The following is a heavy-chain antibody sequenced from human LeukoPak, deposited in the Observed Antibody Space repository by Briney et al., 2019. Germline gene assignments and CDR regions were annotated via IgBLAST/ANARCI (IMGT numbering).Heavy chain of an antibody. J-gene: IGHJ3*02. CDR1: GFTVGSYA. CDR2: VSNTGLTT. CDR3: AKVRKGVGAFDI. V-gene: IGHV3-23*01. D-gene: IGHD3-16*01. Sequence: SGGSLRLSCAVSGFTVGSYAMSWVRQAPGKGLEWVSGVSNTGLTTYYIDSVKGRFTISRDSSKNTLYLQLDSLRTEDTAVYYCAKVRKGVGAFDIWGQGIMVTVSS.